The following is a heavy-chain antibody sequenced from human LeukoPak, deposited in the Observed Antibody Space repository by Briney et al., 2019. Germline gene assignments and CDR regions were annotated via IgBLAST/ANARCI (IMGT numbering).Heavy chain of an antibody. CDR1: GFTFSSYG. V-gene: IGHV3-30*02. D-gene: IGHD6-13*01. CDR3: AKDPPAYSSSWPNYYYYYMDF. J-gene: IGHJ6*03. Sequence: GGSLRLSCAAPGFTFSSYGMHWVRQAPGKGLEWVAFIRQDGSNKYYADSVKGRFTISRDNSKNTLYLQMNSLRAEDTAVYYCAKDPPAYSSSWPNYYYYYMDFWGKGTTVTVSS. CDR2: IRQDGSNK.